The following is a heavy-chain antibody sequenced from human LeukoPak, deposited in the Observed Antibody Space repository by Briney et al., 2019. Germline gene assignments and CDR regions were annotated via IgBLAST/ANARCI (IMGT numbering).Heavy chain of an antibody. Sequence: PSETLSLTCAVYGGSFSGYYWSWIRQPPGKGLEWIGEINHSGSTNYNPSLKSRVTISVDTSKNQFSLKLSSVTAADTAVYYCARGPPTYYDFWSGLHGFDYWGQGTLVTVSS. V-gene: IGHV4-34*01. CDR1: GGSFSGYY. CDR2: INHSGST. D-gene: IGHD3-3*01. J-gene: IGHJ4*02. CDR3: ARGPPTYYDFWSGLHGFDY.